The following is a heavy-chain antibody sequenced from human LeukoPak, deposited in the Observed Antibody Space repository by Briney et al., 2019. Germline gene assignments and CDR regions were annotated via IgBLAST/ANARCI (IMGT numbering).Heavy chain of an antibody. CDR1: GLTFSNTW. J-gene: IGHJ3*02. D-gene: IGHD3-10*01. V-gene: IGHV3-11*01. CDR3: AREKFGDAFDI. Sequence: GGSMRLSCEASGLTFSNTWMTWVRRAPGKGLEWGSYISSSGSATYYADSVKGRFTISRDNAKNSLYLQMNSLRAGDPAVYYCAREKFGDAFDIWGQGTMVTVSS. CDR2: ISSSGSAT.